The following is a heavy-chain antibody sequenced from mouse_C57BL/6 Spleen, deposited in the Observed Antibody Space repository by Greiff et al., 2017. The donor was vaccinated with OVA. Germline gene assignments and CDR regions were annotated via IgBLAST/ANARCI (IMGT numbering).Heavy chain of an antibody. J-gene: IGHJ1*03. CDR1: GYSFTGYY. CDR2: INPSTGGT. Sequence: EVKLQESGPELVKPGASVKISCKASGYSFTGYYMNWVKQSPEKSLEWIGEINPSTGGTTYNQKFKAKATLTVDKSSSTAYMQLKSLTSEDSAVYYCARPYYYGSSHWYFDVWGTGTTVTVSS. V-gene: IGHV1-42*01. D-gene: IGHD1-1*01. CDR3: ARPYYYGSSHWYFDV.